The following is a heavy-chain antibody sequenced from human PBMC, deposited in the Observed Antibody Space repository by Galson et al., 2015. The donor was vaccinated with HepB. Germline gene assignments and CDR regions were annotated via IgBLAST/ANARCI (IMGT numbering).Heavy chain of an antibody. V-gene: IGHV1-69*02. CDR2: IIPILGIA. J-gene: IGHJ6*02. Sequence: SVKVSCKASGGTFSSYTISWVRQAPGQGLEWMGRIIPILGIANYAQEFQGRVTITADKSTSTAYMELSSLRSEDTAVYYCAREETGVGYYYYGMDVWGQGTTVTVSS. CDR1: GGTFSSYT. CDR3: AREETGVGYYYYGMDV. D-gene: IGHD7-27*01.